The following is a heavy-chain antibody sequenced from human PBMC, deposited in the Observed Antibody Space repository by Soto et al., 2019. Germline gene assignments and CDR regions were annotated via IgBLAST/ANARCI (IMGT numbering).Heavy chain of an antibody. CDR1: GYTFTGYY. V-gene: IGHV1-2*02. CDR2: INPNSCGT. J-gene: IGHJ1*01. D-gene: IGHD1-26*01. CDR3: ARDAPLVGAPEYFQH. Sequence: ASVKVSCKASGYTFTGYYMHWVRQAPGQGLEWMGWINPNSCGTNYAQKFQGRVTMTRDTSISTAYMELSRLRSDDTAVYYCARDAPLVGAPEYFQHWGQGTLVTVSS.